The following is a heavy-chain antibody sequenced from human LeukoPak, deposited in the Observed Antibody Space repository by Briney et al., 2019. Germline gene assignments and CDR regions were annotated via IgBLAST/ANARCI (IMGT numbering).Heavy chain of an antibody. CDR2: ISSSSSYI. Sequence: GGSLRLSCAASGFTFSSYSMNWVRQAPGKGLEWVSSISSSSSYIYYADSVKGRFTISRDNAKNSLYLQMSTLRAEDTAVYYCARDPGVVGANGAWGQGTLVTVSS. J-gene: IGHJ5*02. D-gene: IGHD1-26*01. CDR3: ARDPGVVGANGA. CDR1: GFTFSSYS. V-gene: IGHV3-21*01.